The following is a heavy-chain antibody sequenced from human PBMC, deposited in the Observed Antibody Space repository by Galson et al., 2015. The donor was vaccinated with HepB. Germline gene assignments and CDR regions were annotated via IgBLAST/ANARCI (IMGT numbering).Heavy chain of an antibody. CDR2: FDPEDGET. CDR1: GYTLTELS. CDR3: ATMGDWFGEQLNARDY. Sequence: SVKVSCKVSGYTLTELSMHWVRQAPGKGLEWMGGFDPEDGETIYAQKFQGRVTMTEDTSTDTAYMELSSLRSEDTAVYYCATMGDWFGEQLNARDYWGQGTLVTVSS. V-gene: IGHV1-24*01. D-gene: IGHD3-10*01. J-gene: IGHJ4*02.